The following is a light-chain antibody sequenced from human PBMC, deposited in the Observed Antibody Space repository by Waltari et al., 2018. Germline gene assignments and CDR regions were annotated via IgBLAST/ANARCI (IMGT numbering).Light chain of an antibody. J-gene: IGKJ4*01. CDR1: KGIDIY. V-gene: IGKV1-9*01. CDR3: LQLKSFPLT. CDR2: AAS. Sequence: IKLTQSPSSRSASVGDRVTITCRASKGIDIYLAWYQQKPGKAPKLLIYAASILQRGVPSRFSGSNSGTDFTFTISSLQPEDFATYFCLQLKSFPLTFGGGTKVEIQ.